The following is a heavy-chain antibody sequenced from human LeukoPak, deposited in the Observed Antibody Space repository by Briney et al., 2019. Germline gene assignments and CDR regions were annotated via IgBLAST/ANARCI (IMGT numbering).Heavy chain of an antibody. CDR2: INPSGGST. V-gene: IGHV1-46*01. J-gene: IGHJ1*01. Sequence: ASVKVSCKATGYTFTRYYMHWVRQAPGQGLEWMGMINPSGGSTSYAQKFQVRVTMTRDTSTSTVYMELSSLRSEDTAVYYCARGCGSDCPNAEYFHHWGQGTLVIVSS. CDR1: GYTFTRYY. D-gene: IGHD2-21*02. CDR3: ARGCGSDCPNAEYFHH.